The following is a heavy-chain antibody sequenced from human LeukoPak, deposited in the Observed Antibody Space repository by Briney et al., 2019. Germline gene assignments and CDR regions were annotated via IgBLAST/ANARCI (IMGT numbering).Heavy chain of an antibody. V-gene: IGHV3-48*04. D-gene: IGHD3-10*01. CDR3: ARGRGVPYYLDV. Sequence: GGSLRLSCAASGFTFSSYSMNWVRQAPGKGLEWVSYISSSSSTIYYADSVKGRFTISRDNAKNSLYLQMNSLRAEDTAVYYCARGRGVPYYLDVWGQRDDGQRLL. CDR2: ISSSSSTI. J-gene: IGHJ6*03. CDR1: GFTFSSYS.